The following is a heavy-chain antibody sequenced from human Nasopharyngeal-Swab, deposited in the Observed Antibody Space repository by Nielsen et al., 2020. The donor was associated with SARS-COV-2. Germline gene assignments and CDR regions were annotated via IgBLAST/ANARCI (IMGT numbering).Heavy chain of an antibody. J-gene: IGHJ6*02. CDR1: GDSISTSSYY. V-gene: IGHV4-31*03. CDR2: IYYSGST. CDR3: ARSAHITMVRGVMVHYYYGMDV. D-gene: IGHD3-10*01. Sequence: SETLSLTCTVSGDSISTSSYYWGWIRKHPGKGLEWIGYIYYSGSTYYNPSLKSRVTISVDTSKNQFSLKLSSVTAADTAVYYCARSAHITMVRGVMVHYYYGMDVWGQGTTVTVSS.